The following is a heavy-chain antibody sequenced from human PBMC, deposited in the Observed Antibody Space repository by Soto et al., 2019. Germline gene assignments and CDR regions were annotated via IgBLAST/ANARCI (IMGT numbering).Heavy chain of an antibody. CDR3: ARIGYSSSSFDY. V-gene: IGHV3-7*01. CDR2: LKQDGSVK. CDR1: GFTFSNYW. J-gene: IGHJ4*02. D-gene: IGHD6-13*01. Sequence: EVHLVESGGGLVQGGGSLRLSCAASGFTFSNYWMSWVRQAPGKGLEWVANLKQDGSVKYYAESLRGRFTISRDNAKNSLYLQMNSLRAEDTAVYHCARIGYSSSSFDYWGQGTLVTVS.